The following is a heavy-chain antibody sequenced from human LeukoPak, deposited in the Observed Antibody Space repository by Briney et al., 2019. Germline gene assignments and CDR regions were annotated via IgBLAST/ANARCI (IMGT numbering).Heavy chain of an antibody. Sequence: SVKVSCKASGGTFSSYAISWVRQAPGQGLEWMGRIIPIFGTANYAQKFQGRVTITADESTSTAYMELSSLRSEDTAVYYCAREGKNCSSTSCRMGELFDPWGQGTLVTVSS. CDR3: AREGKNCSSTSCRMGELFDP. J-gene: IGHJ5*02. D-gene: IGHD2-2*01. V-gene: IGHV1-69*15. CDR1: GGTFSSYA. CDR2: IIPIFGTA.